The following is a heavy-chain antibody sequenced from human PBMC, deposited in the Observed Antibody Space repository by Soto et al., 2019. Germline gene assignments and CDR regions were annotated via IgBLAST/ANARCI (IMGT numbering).Heavy chain of an antibody. D-gene: IGHD2-21*02. Sequence: QVQLQESGPGLVKPSETLSLTCTVSGGSISSYYWSWIRQPPGKGLEWIGYIYYSGSSNYNPSLKSRLTISLATSKTQFSLKLSSVTAADTAVYYCARGGAYCGGDCYPGLDYYGMDVWGQGTTVTVSS. CDR2: IYYSGSS. CDR1: GGSISSYY. J-gene: IGHJ6*02. V-gene: IGHV4-59*01. CDR3: ARGGAYCGGDCYPGLDYYGMDV.